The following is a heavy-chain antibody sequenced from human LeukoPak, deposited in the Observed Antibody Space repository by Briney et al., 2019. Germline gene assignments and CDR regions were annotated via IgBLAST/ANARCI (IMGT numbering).Heavy chain of an antibody. V-gene: IGHV1-2*02. CDR1: GCTFTGYY. Sequence: ASVKVSCKASGCTFTGYYMHWVRQAPGQGLEWMGWINPNSGGTNYAQKFQGRVTMTRDTSISTAYMELSRLRSDDTAVYYCARDHSRRIQLQDYWGQGTLVTVSS. CDR2: INPNSGGT. D-gene: IGHD5-18*01. J-gene: IGHJ4*02. CDR3: ARDHSRRIQLQDY.